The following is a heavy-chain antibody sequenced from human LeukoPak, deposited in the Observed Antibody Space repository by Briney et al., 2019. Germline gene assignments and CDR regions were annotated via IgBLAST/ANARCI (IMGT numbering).Heavy chain of an antibody. CDR2: IIPIFGTA. CDR3: ATVVPARGDAFDI. Sequence: ASVKVSCKASGGTFSSYAISWVRQAPGQGLEWMGGIIPIFGTANYAQKFQGRVTMTEDTSTDTAYMELSSLRSEDTAVYYCATVVPARGDAFDIWGQGTMVTVSS. V-gene: IGHV1-69*06. CDR1: GGTFSSYA. D-gene: IGHD2-2*01. J-gene: IGHJ3*02.